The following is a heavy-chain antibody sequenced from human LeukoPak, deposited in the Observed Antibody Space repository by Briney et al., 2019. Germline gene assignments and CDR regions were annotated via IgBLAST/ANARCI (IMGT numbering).Heavy chain of an antibody. V-gene: IGHV3-21*01. Sequence: GGSLRLSCAASGFTFSSYSMNWVRQAPGKGLEWVSSISSSSSYIYYADSVKGRFTISRDNAKNSLYLQMNSLRAEDTAVYYCARALAGYGMDVWGQGTMVTVSS. D-gene: IGHD3-3*02. CDR2: ISSSSSYI. J-gene: IGHJ6*02. CDR3: ARALAGYGMDV. CDR1: GFTFSSYS.